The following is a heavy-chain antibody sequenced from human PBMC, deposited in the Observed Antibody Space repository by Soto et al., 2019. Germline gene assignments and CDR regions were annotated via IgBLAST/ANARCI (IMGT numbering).Heavy chain of an antibody. CDR1: GFTFSSYG. Sequence: QVQLVESGGGVVQPGRSLRLSCAASGFTFSSYGMHWVRQAPGKGLEWVEVISYDGSNEYYADSVKGRFTISRDNSKNTLYLQINSPRAEDTAVYYCAKGDCGGDCYSFDAFDIWGQGTMVTVSS. D-gene: IGHD2-21*02. CDR3: AKGDCGGDCYSFDAFDI. J-gene: IGHJ3*02. CDR2: ISYDGSNE. V-gene: IGHV3-30*18.